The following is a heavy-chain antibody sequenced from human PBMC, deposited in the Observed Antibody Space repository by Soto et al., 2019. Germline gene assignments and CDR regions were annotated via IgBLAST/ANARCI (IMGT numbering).Heavy chain of an antibody. D-gene: IGHD5-18*01. Sequence: SVKGSCKASGGTFSSYASIWVRQTPGQGLEWMGGIIPIFGTANYAQKFQGRVTITADESTSTAYMELSSLRSEDTAVYYCARDSVDTAMVPSYWGQGTLVTVSS. V-gene: IGHV1-69*13. CDR1: GGTFSSYA. J-gene: IGHJ4*02. CDR2: IIPIFGTA. CDR3: ARDSVDTAMVPSY.